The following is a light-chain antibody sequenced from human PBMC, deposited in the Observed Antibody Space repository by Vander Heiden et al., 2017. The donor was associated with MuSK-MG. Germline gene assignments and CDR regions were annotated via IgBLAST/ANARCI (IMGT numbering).Light chain of an antibody. CDR3: SSYTSSSRV. V-gene: IGLV2-14*01. CDR1: SSDVGGYNY. CDR2: EVS. Sequence: QSALTQHASVSGSPGQSITISCTGTSSDVGGYNYVSWYQQPPGKAPKLMIYEVSNRPSGVSNRFSGSKSGNTASLTISGLQAEDEADYYCSSYTSSSRVFGGGTKLTVL. J-gene: IGLJ2*01.